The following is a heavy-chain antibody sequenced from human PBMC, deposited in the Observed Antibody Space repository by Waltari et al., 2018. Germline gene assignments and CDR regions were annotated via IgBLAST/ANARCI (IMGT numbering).Heavy chain of an antibody. D-gene: IGHD3-9*01. CDR2: MNPNSGNT. J-gene: IGHJ3*02. CDR3: ARGPPGYDILTGSQELDI. V-gene: IGHV1-8*02. Sequence: QVQLVQSGAEVKKPGASVKVSCKASGYTFTSYDINWVRQATGQGLEGRGWMNPNSGNTGYAQKFQGRVTMTRNTSGSTAYMELSSLRSEDTAVYYCARGPPGYDILTGSQELDIWGQGTMVTVSS. CDR1: GYTFTSYD.